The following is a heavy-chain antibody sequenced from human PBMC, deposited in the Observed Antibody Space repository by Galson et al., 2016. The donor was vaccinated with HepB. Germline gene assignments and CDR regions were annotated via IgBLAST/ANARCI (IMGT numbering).Heavy chain of an antibody. J-gene: IGHJ4*02. Sequence: SLRLSCAASGFTFSNFAMHWVRQAPGKGLGWVANIKTDGSEKYYVDSVKGRFTISRDNAKNSVYLQMSSLRAEDTAVYFCARDREWHSDYWGQGTLVTVSS. CDR1: GFTFSNFA. V-gene: IGHV3-7*03. CDR3: ARDREWHSDY. CDR2: IKTDGSEK. D-gene: IGHD3-3*01.